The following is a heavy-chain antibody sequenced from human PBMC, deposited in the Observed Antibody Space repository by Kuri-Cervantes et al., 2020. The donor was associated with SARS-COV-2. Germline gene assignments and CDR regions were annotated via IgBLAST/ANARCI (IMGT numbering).Heavy chain of an antibody. D-gene: IGHD6-13*01. V-gene: IGHV1-8*01. CDR2: MNPNSGNT. J-gene: IGHJ6*02. Sequence: ASVKVSCKASGYTFTSYDINWVRQATGQGLEWMGWMNPNSGNTGYAQKFQGRVTTTRNTSISTAYMELSSLRSEDTAVYYCAREESGGGAAAGDYGMDVWGQGTTVTVSS. CDR3: AREESGGGAAAGDYGMDV. CDR1: GYTFTSYD.